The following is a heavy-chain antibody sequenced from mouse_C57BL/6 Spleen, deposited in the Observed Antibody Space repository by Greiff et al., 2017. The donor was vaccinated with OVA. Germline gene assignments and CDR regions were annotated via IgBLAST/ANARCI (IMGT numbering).Heavy chain of an antibody. J-gene: IGHJ4*01. D-gene: IGHD2-1*01. Sequence: EVQGVESGGGLVQPGASLRLSCAASGFTFTDYYMSWVRQPPGKAPEWLALIRNKANGYTTEYTASVKGRFTISRDNSQNILYLQMNTLRAEDSATYYCVKAVLDGNYDAMDYWGQVTSVTVSS. V-gene: IGHV7-4*01. CDR1: GFTFTDYY. CDR2: IRNKANGYTT. CDR3: VKAVLDGNYDAMDY.